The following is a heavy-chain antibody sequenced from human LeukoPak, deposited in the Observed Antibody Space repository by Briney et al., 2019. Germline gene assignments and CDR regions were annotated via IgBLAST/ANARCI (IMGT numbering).Heavy chain of an antibody. Sequence: GGSLRLSCAASGFTFSSYAMNWVRKAPGKGLEWVSAISGSGGSTYYADSVKGRFTISRDNTKNTLYLQMNSLRAEDTAVYYCAKYREYSGHDPWDYWGQGTLVTVSS. CDR3: AKYREYSGHDPWDY. CDR2: ISGSGGST. D-gene: IGHD5-12*01. J-gene: IGHJ4*02. V-gene: IGHV3-23*01. CDR1: GFTFSSYA.